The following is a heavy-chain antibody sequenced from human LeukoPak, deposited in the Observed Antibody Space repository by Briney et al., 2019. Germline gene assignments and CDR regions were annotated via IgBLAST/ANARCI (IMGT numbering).Heavy chain of an antibody. D-gene: IGHD4-17*01. J-gene: IGHJ4*02. CDR1: GFTFSRFA. CDR3: AKDLPDYGDYIEGY. V-gene: IGHV3-23*01. CDR2: ISGSGSSI. Sequence: PGGSLRLFCAASGFTFSRFAMSWVRQAPGKGLEWVSTISGSGSSINYADSVKGRFTFSRDNSKNTLYLQMNSLRAEDTAVYYCAKDLPDYGDYIEGYWGQGTLVTVSS.